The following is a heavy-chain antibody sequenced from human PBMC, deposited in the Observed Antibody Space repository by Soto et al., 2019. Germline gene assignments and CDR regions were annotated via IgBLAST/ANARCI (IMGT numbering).Heavy chain of an antibody. V-gene: IGHV1-69*06. CDR2: IIPIFGTT. J-gene: IGHJ6*02. CDR3: ASHTPRGDSSGRGMGYYYYGMDV. Sequence: QVPLVQSGAEVKKPGSSVKVSCKASGGIFSSYAVSWVRQAPGQGLEWMGGIIPIFGTTNYAQKFQGRVTITADKSTSTAYMELRRLRSEDTAVYYCASHTPRGDSSGRGMGYYYYGMDVWGQGTTVTVSS. D-gene: IGHD3-22*01. CDR1: GGIFSSYA.